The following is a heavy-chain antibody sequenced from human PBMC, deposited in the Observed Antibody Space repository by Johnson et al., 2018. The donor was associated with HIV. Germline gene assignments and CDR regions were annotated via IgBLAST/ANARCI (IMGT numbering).Heavy chain of an antibody. CDR1: GFTFSSYA. D-gene: IGHD6-13*01. Sequence: QVQLVESGGGVVQPGRSLRLSCAASGFTFSSYAMHWVRQAPGKGLEWVAVIWYDGSNKYYADSVKGRFTISRDNSKDMLYLQMNSLRAEDTAVYYCARGDLAAAGNGAFDIWGQGTMVTVSS. J-gene: IGHJ3*02. V-gene: IGHV3-30*04. CDR2: IWYDGSNK. CDR3: ARGDLAAAGNGAFDI.